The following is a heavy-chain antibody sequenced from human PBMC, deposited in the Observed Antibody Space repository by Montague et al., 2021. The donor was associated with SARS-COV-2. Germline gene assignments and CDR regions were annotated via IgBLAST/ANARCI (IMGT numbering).Heavy chain of an antibody. CDR2: IYYSGST. CDR1: GGSISSYY. Sequence: SETLSLTCTVSGGSISSYYWSWIRQPPGKGLEWIGYIYYSGSTNCNPSLKSRVTISVDTSKNQFPLKLSSVTAADTAVYYCARVFPRWLQFDPYFDYWGQGTLVTVSS. CDR3: ARVFPRWLQFDPYFDY. D-gene: IGHD5-24*01. J-gene: IGHJ4*02. V-gene: IGHV4-59*01.